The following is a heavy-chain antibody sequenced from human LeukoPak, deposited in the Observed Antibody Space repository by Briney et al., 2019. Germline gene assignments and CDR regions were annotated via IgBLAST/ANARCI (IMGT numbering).Heavy chain of an antibody. CDR3: AKHQDWTVTVPDY. CDR1: GFTFRNYA. J-gene: IGHJ4*02. D-gene: IGHD4-17*01. CDR2: ISGSGVDT. V-gene: IGHV3-23*01. Sequence: GGSLRLSCAASGFTFRNYAMSWVRQAPGKGLEWVSTISGSGVDTDYADSVKDRFPISRDNSRNTLYLQMNSLRAEDTAVYYCAKHQDWTVTVPDYWGQGALVTVSS.